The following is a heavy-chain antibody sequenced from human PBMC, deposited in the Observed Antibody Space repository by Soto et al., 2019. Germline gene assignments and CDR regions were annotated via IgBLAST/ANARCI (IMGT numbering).Heavy chain of an antibody. J-gene: IGHJ5*02. CDR2: INAGNGNT. CDR1: GYTSTSYA. CDR3: ASSSSPGGANWFDP. V-gene: IGHV1-3*01. Sequence: ASVKVSCKASGYTSTSYAMHWVRQAPGQRLEWMGWINAGNGNTKYSQKFQGRVTITRDTSASTAYMELSSLRSEDTAVYYCASSSSPGGANWFDPWGQGTLVTVSS. D-gene: IGHD6-6*01.